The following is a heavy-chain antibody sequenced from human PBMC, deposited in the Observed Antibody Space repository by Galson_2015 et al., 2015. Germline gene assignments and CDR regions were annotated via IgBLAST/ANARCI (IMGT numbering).Heavy chain of an antibody. V-gene: IGHV5-51*01. CDR2: IYPGDSDT. J-gene: IGHJ6*03. Sequence: QSGAEVKKPGESLKISCKGSGYSFTSYWIGWVRQMPGKGLEWMGIIYPGDSDTRYSPSFQGQVTISADKSISTAYLQWSSLKASDTAMYHCARLFCSGGSCFYMDVWGKGTTVTVSS. D-gene: IGHD2-15*01. CDR3: ARLFCSGGSCFYMDV. CDR1: GYSFTSYW.